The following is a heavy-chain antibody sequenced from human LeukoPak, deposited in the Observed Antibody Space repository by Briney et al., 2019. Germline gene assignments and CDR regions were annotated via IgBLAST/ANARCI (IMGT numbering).Heavy chain of an antibody. V-gene: IGHV4-39*01. Sequence: SEALSLTCTVSGGSISSSSYYWGWIRQPPGKGLEWIGSIYYSGSTYYNPSLKSRVTISVDTSKNQFSLKLSSVTAADTAVYYCARIPNYYDSSAFDYWGQGTLVTVSS. CDR1: GGSISSSSYY. CDR2: IYYSGST. CDR3: ARIPNYYDSSAFDY. D-gene: IGHD3-22*01. J-gene: IGHJ4*02.